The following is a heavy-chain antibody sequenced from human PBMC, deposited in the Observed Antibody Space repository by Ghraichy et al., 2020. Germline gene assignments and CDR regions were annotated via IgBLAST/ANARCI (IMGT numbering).Heavy chain of an antibody. V-gene: IGHV4-61*01. CDR1: GGSVSSGSYY. D-gene: IGHD6-6*01. J-gene: IGHJ6*02. CDR2: FYYSGST. Sequence: SETLSLTCTVSGGSVSSGSYYWSWIRPPPGMGLDWIVYFYYSGSTNYNPSLKSRVTISVDTSKNQFSLTPSSVAAADMGVYYCARASSPIAARGYYGMGVWGQGKAVTGSS. CDR3: ARASSPIAARGYYGMGV.